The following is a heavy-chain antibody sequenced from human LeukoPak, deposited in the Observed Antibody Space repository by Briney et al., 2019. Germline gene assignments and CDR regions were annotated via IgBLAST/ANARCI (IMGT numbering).Heavy chain of an antibody. J-gene: IGHJ5*02. CDR2: ISAYNGNT. V-gene: IGHV1-18*01. CDR1: GGTFSSYA. Sequence: ASVKVSCKASGGTFSSYAISWVRQAPGQGLEWMGWISAYNGNTNYAQKLQGRVTMTTDTSTSTAYMELRSLRSDDTAVYYCARVVGATTQWFDPWGQGTLVTVSS. D-gene: IGHD1-26*01. CDR3: ARVVGATTQWFDP.